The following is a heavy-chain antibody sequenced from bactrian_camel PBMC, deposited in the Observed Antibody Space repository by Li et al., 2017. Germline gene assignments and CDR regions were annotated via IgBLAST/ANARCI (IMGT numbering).Heavy chain of an antibody. V-gene: IGHV3S40*01. CDR2: INSGGGMT. D-gene: IGHD4*01. Sequence: DVQLVESGGGLVQPGGSLILSCAASGFSFSDYDMNWVRQAPGKGLEWVSVINSGGGMTHYADSVKGRFTISRDNAKNTLYLQMNSLKTQDTAVYYCAVESPTALYSDYVQAGTSWGQGTQVTVS. CDR1: GFSFSDYD. CDR3: AVESPTALYSDYVQAGTS. J-gene: IGHJ4*01.